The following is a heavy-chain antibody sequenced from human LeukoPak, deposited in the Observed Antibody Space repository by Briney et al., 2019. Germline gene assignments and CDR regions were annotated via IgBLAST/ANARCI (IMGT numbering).Heavy chain of an antibody. Sequence: GGSLGLSCAASGFTFDDYAMHWVRQAPGKGLEWVSGITWSSGNIAQADSVKGRFTISRDNAKNSLHLQMDSLRPEDTALYYCAKSRGYRGSGREPFDYWGQGTLVTASS. CDR2: ITWSSGNI. D-gene: IGHD3-10*01. J-gene: IGHJ4*02. V-gene: IGHV3-9*01. CDR1: GFTFDDYA. CDR3: AKSRGYRGSGREPFDY.